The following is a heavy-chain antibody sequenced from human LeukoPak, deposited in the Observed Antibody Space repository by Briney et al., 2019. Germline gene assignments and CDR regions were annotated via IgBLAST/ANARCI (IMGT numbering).Heavy chain of an antibody. D-gene: IGHD1-1*01. Sequence: GGSLRLSCAASGFTFSSYAMIWVRQAPGKGLEWVSDMSDSGSGTYYADSVKGRFTITRDNSNNTLYRQMNSRRAEDAAVFYCAKDVQRYNKPIDFWGQGTLVTAS. CDR2: MSDSGSGT. CDR3: AKDVQRYNKPIDF. V-gene: IGHV3-23*01. CDR1: GFTFSSYA. J-gene: IGHJ4*01.